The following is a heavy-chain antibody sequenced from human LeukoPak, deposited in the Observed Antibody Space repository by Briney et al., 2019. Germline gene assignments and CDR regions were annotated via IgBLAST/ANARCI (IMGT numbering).Heavy chain of an antibody. CDR2: IRYDGSNK. D-gene: IGHD4-17*01. CDR1: GFTFSSYA. CDR3: AKDDIRNYYGDHATAMDY. V-gene: IGHV3-30*02. J-gene: IGHJ4*02. Sequence: GGSLRLSCAASGFTFSSYAMSWVRQAPGKGLEWVAFIRYDGSNKYYADSVKGRFTISRDNSKNTLYLQMNSLRAEDTAVYYCAKDDIRNYYGDHATAMDYWGQGTLVTVSS.